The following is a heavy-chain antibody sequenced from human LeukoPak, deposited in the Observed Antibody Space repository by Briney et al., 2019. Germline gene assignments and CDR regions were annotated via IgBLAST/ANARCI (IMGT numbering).Heavy chain of an antibody. V-gene: IGHV3-33*01. CDR1: GFTFSSYG. D-gene: IGHD1-26*01. CDR3: ARGREWELPTPLKDFDY. CDR2: IWYDGSSK. Sequence: PGRSLRLSCAASGFTFSSYGMQWVRQAPGKGLEWVAVIWYDGSSKYYADSVKGRFTISRDNSKNTLYLQMNSLRAEDTAVYYGARGREWELPTPLKDFDYWGQGTLVTVSS. J-gene: IGHJ4*02.